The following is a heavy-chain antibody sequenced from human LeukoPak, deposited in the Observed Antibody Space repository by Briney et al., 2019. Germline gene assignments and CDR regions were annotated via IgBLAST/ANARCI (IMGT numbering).Heavy chain of an antibody. J-gene: IGHJ5*02. CDR3: ARGLRTTLEGYCSSTSCAKGVWFDP. V-gene: IGHV4-34*01. Sequence: SETLSLTCAVYGGSFSGYYWSWVRQPPGKGLEWIGEINHSGSTNYNPSLKSRVTISVDTSKNQFSLKLSSVTAVDTAVYYCARGLRTTLEGYCSSTSCAKGVWFDPWGQGTLVTVSS. D-gene: IGHD2-2*01. CDR2: INHSGST. CDR1: GGSFSGYY.